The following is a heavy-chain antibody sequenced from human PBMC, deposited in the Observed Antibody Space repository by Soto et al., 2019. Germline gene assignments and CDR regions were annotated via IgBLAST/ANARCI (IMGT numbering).Heavy chain of an antibody. D-gene: IGHD5-12*01. Sequence: SETLSLTCTVSGDSISSYYWSWIRQPPGKGLEWIGYIYYSGSTNYNPSLKSRVTISVDTSKNQFSLKLSSVTAADTAVYYCARGGGYDFYYWGQGTLVTVSS. CDR2: IYYSGST. CDR1: GDSISSYY. CDR3: ARGGGYDFYY. J-gene: IGHJ4*02. V-gene: IGHV4-59*01.